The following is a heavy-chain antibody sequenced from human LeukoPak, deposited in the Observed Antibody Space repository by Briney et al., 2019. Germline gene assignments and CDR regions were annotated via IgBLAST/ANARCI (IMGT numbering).Heavy chain of an antibody. CDR1: GGSISSYY. J-gene: IGHJ4*02. V-gene: IGHV4-59*08. Sequence: PSETLSLTCTVSGGSISSYYWSWIRQPPGKGLEWIGYIYYSGSTNYNPSPKSRVTISVDTSKSQFSLKLSSVTAADTAVYYCARHSTSGIAARGHFDYWGQGTLVTVSS. CDR3: ARHSTSGIAARGHFDY. D-gene: IGHD6-6*01. CDR2: IYYSGST.